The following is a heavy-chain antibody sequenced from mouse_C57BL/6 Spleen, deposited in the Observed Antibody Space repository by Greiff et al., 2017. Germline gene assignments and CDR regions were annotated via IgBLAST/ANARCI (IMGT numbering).Heavy chain of an antibody. D-gene: IGHD2-3*01. CDR1: GYTFTDYY. CDR3: ARGGDGYPYYAMDY. CDR2: INPNNGGT. Sequence: EVQLQQSGPELVKPGASVKISCKASGYTFTDYYMNWVKQSHGKSLEWIGDINPNNGGTSYNQKFKGKATVTVDKSSSTAYMELRSLTSEDSAVYYCARGGDGYPYYAMDYWGQGTSVTVSS. J-gene: IGHJ4*01. V-gene: IGHV1-26*01.